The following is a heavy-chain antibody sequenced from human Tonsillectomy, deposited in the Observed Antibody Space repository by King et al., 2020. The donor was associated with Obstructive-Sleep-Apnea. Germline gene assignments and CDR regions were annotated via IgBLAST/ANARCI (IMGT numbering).Heavy chain of an antibody. D-gene: IGHD6-13*01. CDR2: INSDGSSP. CDR1: GFTFSSYW. J-gene: IGHJ4*01. Sequence: VQLVESGGGLVQPGGSLRLSCVASGFTFSSYWMHWVRQAPGKGLVWVSRINSDGSSPSYADSVKGRFTISRDNAKNTLYLQRNSLRAEDTAVYDCARGSGIAAAGGLDYWGHGTLVTVSS. CDR3: ARGSGIAAAGGLDY. V-gene: IGHV3-74*01.